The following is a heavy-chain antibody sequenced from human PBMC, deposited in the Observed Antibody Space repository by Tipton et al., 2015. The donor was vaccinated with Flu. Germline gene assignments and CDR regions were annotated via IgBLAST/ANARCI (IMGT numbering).Heavy chain of an antibody. CDR2: ISGSGGST. CDR3: AKDPRYNYPFDY. Sequence: SLRLSCAASGFTFSSYAMSWVRQAPGKGLEWVSAISGSGGSTYYADSVNGRFTISRDNFKNTLYLQMNSLRAEDTAVYYCAKDPRYNYPFDYWGQGTLVTVSS. J-gene: IGHJ4*02. D-gene: IGHD1-1*01. V-gene: IGHV3-23*01. CDR1: GFTFSSYA.